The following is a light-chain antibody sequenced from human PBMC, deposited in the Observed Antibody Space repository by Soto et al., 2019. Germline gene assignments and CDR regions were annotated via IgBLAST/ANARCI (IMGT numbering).Light chain of an antibody. CDR3: SSYTTSGTLPVV. Sequence: QSVLTQPASVSGSPGQSITISCTGTSSDVGGYDYVSCSQQHPGKAPKLMISEVSNRHSGVSTRFSGSKSGNAASLTISGLQAEDEADYYCSSYTTSGTLPVVFGGGTKVTVL. CDR2: EVS. J-gene: IGLJ2*01. CDR1: SSDVGGYDY. V-gene: IGLV2-14*01.